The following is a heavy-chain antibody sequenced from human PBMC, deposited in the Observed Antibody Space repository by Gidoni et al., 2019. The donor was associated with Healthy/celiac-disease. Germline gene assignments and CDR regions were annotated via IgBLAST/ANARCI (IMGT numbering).Heavy chain of an antibody. Sequence: QLQLQESGPGLGKPSETLSLTCTVSGGSISSSSYYWGWIRQPPGKGLEWIGSIYYSGSTYYNPSLKSRVTISVDTSKNQFSLKLSSVTAADTAVYYCARPYTRGYSSGWYFDYWGQGTLVTVSS. J-gene: IGHJ4*02. CDR1: GGSISSSSYY. V-gene: IGHV4-39*01. CDR2: IYYSGST. D-gene: IGHD6-19*01. CDR3: ARPYTRGYSSGWYFDY.